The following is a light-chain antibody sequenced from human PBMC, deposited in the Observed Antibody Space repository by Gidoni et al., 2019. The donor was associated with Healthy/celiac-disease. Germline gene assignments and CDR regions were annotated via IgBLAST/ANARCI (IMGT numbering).Light chain of an antibody. V-gene: IGKV3-15*01. CDR2: GAS. Sequence: ELVMTQSPATLSVSPGERATLSCRASQSVSSNLAWYQQKPGQATRLLIYGASTRATGIPARFSGSGSGTEFTLTISSLQSEDFAVYYWQQYNNWPLFGQGTKLEIK. CDR3: QQYNNWPL. J-gene: IGKJ2*01. CDR1: QSVSSN.